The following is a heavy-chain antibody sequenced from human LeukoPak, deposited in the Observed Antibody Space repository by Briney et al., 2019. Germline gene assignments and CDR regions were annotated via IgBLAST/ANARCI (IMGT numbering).Heavy chain of an antibody. Sequence: SGGSLRLSCAASGFTFSSNGMSWVRQAPGKGLEWVSSISGSGDKTYYADSVKGRFTISRDNSKSTMYLQMSSLRAEDTAVYHCAKTNGYYDLWGQGTLVIVSS. CDR2: ISGSGDKT. CDR3: AKTNGYYDL. CDR1: GFTFSSNG. J-gene: IGHJ4*02. V-gene: IGHV3-23*01. D-gene: IGHD3-22*01.